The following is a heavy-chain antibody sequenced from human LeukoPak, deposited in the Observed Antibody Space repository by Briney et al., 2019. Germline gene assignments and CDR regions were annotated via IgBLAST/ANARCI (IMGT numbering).Heavy chain of an antibody. Sequence: GGSVRLSCTASGFAFSVYAMRWLRQPPGGGREWVFTINTNSRTTSYAASVKGRFTISRDNSKNTLYLQLNTLRAEDTATYYCAKPISGGRAVTADWFHPWGQGTLVIVSS. CDR3: AKPISGGRAVTADWFHP. J-gene: IGHJ5*01. CDR2: INTNSRTT. D-gene: IGHD6-19*01. CDR1: GFAFSVYA. V-gene: IGHV3-23*01.